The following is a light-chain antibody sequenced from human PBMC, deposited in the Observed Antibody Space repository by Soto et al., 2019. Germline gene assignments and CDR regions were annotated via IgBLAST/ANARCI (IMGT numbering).Light chain of an antibody. CDR1: QDISNY. V-gene: IGKV1-33*01. Sequence: DIQMTQSPSSLSASVGDRVTITCQASQDISNYLNWYQQKPGKAPKLLMSDASILETGVPSRFRGSGSGTDFTFTISGLQPEDIATYYCQQYYTLPPTFGPGTKVDLK. CDR3: QQYYTLPPT. J-gene: IGKJ3*01. CDR2: DAS.